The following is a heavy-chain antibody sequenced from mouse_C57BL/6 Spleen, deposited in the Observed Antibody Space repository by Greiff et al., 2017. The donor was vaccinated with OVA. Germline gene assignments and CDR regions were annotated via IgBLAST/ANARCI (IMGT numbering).Heavy chain of an antibody. V-gene: IGHV1-74*01. Sequence: QVQLQQPGAELVKPGASVKVSCKASGYTFTSYWMHWVKQRPGQGLEWIGRIHPSDSDTNYNQKFKGKATLTVDKSSSTAYMQLSSLTSEDSAVYYCAIEIYYDYDEGFAYWGQGTLGTVSA. CDR2: IHPSDSDT. CDR1: GYTFTSYW. D-gene: IGHD2-4*01. CDR3: AIEIYYDYDEGFAY. J-gene: IGHJ3*01.